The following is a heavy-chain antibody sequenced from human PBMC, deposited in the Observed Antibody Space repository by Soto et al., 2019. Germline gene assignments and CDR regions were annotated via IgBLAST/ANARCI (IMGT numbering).Heavy chain of an antibody. Sequence: QVHLQESGPGVVKASETLSLTCSLSGGSTSGKYWSWIRQSAGKGLEWIGRIYSSGRTHYNTSLWSRVSMSVAQNSFSLRLTSVTAADTAIYYCARDFDVNTALDYWYFDLWGRGTQVSVSS. D-gene: IGHD3-9*01. CDR3: ARDFDVNTALDYWYFDL. V-gene: IGHV4-4*07. CDR1: GGSTSGKY. CDR2: IYSSGRT. J-gene: IGHJ2*01.